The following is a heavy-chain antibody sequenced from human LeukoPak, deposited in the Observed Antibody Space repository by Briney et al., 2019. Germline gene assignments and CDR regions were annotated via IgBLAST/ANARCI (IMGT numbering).Heavy chain of an antibody. J-gene: IGHJ4*02. CDR2: INSDGSST. D-gene: IGHD2-2*03. V-gene: IGHV3-74*01. Sequence: RGSLRLSCAASGFTFSNYWIHWVRQAPGKGLVWVSGINSDGSSTSYADSVKGRFTISRDNAKNTLYLQMNSLRAEDTAVYYCARVGYCSSSSCYVWGQGTLVTVSS. CDR3: ARVGYCSSSSCYV. CDR1: GFTFSNYW.